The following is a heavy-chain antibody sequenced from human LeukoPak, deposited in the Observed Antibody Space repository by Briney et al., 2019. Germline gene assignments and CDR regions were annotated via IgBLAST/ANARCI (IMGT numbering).Heavy chain of an antibody. CDR1: GFNFRSYS. V-gene: IGHV3-48*01. J-gene: IGHJ4*02. CDR2: ISSLSGTI. CDR3: VRDQGGAVSY. Sequence: GGSLRLSCAASGFNFRSYSMNWVRQAPGKGLEWVSYISSLSGTIYYADSVKGRFIISRDSAKSSLFLQMNSLRAEDTSVYYCVRDQGGAVSYWGQGTLVTVSS. D-gene: IGHD3-16*01.